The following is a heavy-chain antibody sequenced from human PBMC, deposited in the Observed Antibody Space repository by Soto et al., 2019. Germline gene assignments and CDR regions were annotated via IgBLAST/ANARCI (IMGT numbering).Heavy chain of an antibody. Sequence: SETLSLTCTVSGGSMSSGGYYWSWIRQHPGKGLEWIGYIYYSGSTYYNPSLKSRVTISVDTSKNQFSLKLSSVTAADTAVYYCARDLRRVAATRYYFDYWGQGTLVTVSS. CDR3: ARDLRRVAATRYYFDY. J-gene: IGHJ4*02. V-gene: IGHV4-31*03. D-gene: IGHD2-15*01. CDR2: IYYSGST. CDR1: GGSMSSGGYY.